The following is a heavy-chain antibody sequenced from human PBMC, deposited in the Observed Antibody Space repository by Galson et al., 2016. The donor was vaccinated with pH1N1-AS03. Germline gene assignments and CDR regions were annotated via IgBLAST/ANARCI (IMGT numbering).Heavy chain of an antibody. CDR1: GYTFLNYG. CDR3: ARDRAHLLTGFDFAY. J-gene: IGHJ4*02. Sequence: SVKVSCKASGYTFLNYGISWVRQAPGQGLEWLGWISAYNGNTNYAQKLQGRVTMTTDTSTTTGYMELRSLRSDDTAVYYCARDRAHLLTGFDFAYWGQGTPVTVSS. D-gene: IGHD3-9*01. V-gene: IGHV1-18*01. CDR2: ISAYNGNT.